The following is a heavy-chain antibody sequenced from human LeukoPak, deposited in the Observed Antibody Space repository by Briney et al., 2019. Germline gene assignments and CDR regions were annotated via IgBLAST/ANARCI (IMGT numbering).Heavy chain of an antibody. D-gene: IGHD1-26*01. CDR1: GFTFGDYA. CDR2: IRSKAYGGTT. Sequence: GGSLRLSCTASGFTFGDYAMSWVRQAPGKGLEWVGFIRSKAYGGTTEYAASVKGRFTISRDDSKSIAYLQMNSLKTEDTAVYYCTRDPIPVGATAEGHWGQGTLVTVSS. CDR3: TRDPIPVGATAEGH. J-gene: IGHJ4*02. V-gene: IGHV3-49*04.